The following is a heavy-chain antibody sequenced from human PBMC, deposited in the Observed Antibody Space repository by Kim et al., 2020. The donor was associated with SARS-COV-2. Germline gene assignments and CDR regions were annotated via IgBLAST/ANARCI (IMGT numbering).Heavy chain of an antibody. Sequence: GGSLRLSCAASGFTFSNAWMSWVRQAPGKGLEWVGRIKSKTEGGTTDFAAPVKGRFTISRDDSKNTLYLQMNSLKTEDTAVYYCTTSPGWGIYYGMDVWGQGTMVTVSS. J-gene: IGHJ6*02. CDR1: GFTFSNAW. V-gene: IGHV3-15*01. CDR3: TTSPGWGIYYGMDV. CDR2: IKSKTEGGTT. D-gene: IGHD3-16*01.